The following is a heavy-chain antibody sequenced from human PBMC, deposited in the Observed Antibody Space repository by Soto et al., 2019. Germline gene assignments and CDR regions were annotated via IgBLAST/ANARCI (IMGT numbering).Heavy chain of an antibody. CDR2: IKQDGSEK. V-gene: IGHV3-7*01. Sequence: GGSLRLSCAASGFTFSSYWMSWVRQAPGKGLEWVANIKQDGSEKYYVDSVKGRFTISRDNAKNSLYLQMNSLRAEDTAVYYCARESPGIFGESPNLWGPQFDYWGQGTLVTVSS. CDR3: ARESPGIFGESPNLWGPQFDY. D-gene: IGHD3-10*01. J-gene: IGHJ4*02. CDR1: GFTFSSYW.